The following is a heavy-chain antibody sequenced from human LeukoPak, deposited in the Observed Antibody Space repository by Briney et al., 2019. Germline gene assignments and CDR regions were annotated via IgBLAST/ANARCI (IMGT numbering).Heavy chain of an antibody. J-gene: IGHJ4*02. CDR3: ARADYDFWSGYYIDY. D-gene: IGHD3-3*01. Sequence: SETLSLTCTVSGGSISSYYWSWIRQPPGKGLEWIGYIYYSGSTNYNPSLKSRVTISLHTSKNQFSLKLSSVAAADTAVYYCARADYDFWSGYYIDYWGQGTLVTVSS. V-gene: IGHV4-59*01. CDR1: GGSISSYY. CDR2: IYYSGST.